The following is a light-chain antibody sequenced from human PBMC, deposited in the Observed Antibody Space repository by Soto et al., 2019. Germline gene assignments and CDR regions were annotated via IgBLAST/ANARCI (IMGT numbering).Light chain of an antibody. V-gene: IGLV1-51*02. CDR3: GTWDSSLIAL. CDR2: ENS. Sequence: QSVLTQPPSVSAAPGPKVTISCSGNSSNIGSNDVSWYQQLPGQAPKLLIYENSQRPSGIPDRFSGSKSGTSATLGITGLQTGDEADYYCGTWDSSLIALFGTGTKLTVL. J-gene: IGLJ1*01. CDR1: SSNIGSND.